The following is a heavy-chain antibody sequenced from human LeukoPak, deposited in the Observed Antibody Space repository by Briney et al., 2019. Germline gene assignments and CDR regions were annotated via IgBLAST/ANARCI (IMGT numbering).Heavy chain of an antibody. V-gene: IGHV4-61*02. D-gene: IGHD6-19*01. Sequence: SETLSLTCTVSGGSISSGSYYWSWIQQPGGKGLERIGRICTSGSTNYNRSRKSRVTISVDTTKDPFSLQLSSVTAGDTAVYYWPKLNVVDRSGYKSDYFDYWGQGSLVTASS. CDR3: PKLNVVDRSGYKSDYFDY. CDR2: ICTSGST. J-gene: IGHJ4*02. CDR1: GGSISSGSYY.